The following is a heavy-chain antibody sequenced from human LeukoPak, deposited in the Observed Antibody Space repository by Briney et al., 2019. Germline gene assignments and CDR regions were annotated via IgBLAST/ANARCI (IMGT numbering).Heavy chain of an antibody. D-gene: IGHD4-23*01. CDR2: IKYDGNEE. V-gene: IGHV3-7*01. CDR1: GFTFSDYW. J-gene: IGHJ4*02. Sequence: GGSLRLSCAASGFTFSDYWMSWMRQAPGKGLEWVANIKYDGNEEYCVESVKGRFTISRDNAKNSLYLQLNSLRVDDTAVYYCKSGGAAPGSFDNWGQGTLVTVSP. CDR3: KSGGAAPGSFDN.